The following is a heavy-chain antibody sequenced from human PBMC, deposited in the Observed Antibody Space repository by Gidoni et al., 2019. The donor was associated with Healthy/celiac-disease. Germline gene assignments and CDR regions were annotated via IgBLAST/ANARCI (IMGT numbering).Heavy chain of an antibody. Sequence: VQLVESGGGVVQPGRSLSRTSTASGFTFSSYGMHWVRQAPGKGLEWVAVISYDGSNKYYADSVKGRFTISRDNSKNTLYLQMNSLRAEDTAVYYCAKDQAAAGYYGMDVWGQGTTVTVSS. CDR2: ISYDGSNK. D-gene: IGHD6-13*01. CDR3: AKDQAAAGYYGMDV. V-gene: IGHV3-30*18. J-gene: IGHJ6*02. CDR1: GFTFSSYG.